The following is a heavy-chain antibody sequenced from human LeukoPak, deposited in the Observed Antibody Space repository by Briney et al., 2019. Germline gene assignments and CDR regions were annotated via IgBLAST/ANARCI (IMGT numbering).Heavy chain of an antibody. CDR2: ISGSGSST. Sequence: PGGSLRLSCEASGFTFSSYAMSWVRQAPGKGQEWVSAISGSGSSTYYADSVKGRFTISRDNSKNTLYLQMNNLRAEDTAVYYCVKQRIGGCYGYFDYWGQGTLVTVSS. CDR1: GFTFSSYA. J-gene: IGHJ4*02. CDR3: VKQRIGGCYGYFDY. D-gene: IGHD2-21*02. V-gene: IGHV3-23*01.